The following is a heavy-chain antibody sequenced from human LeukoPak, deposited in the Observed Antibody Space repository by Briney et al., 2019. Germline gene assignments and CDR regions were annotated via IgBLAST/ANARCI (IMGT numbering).Heavy chain of an antibody. D-gene: IGHD2-2*01. V-gene: IGHV4-59*01. J-gene: IGHJ3*02. CDR3: ARVVVVPAAIQGAAFDI. CDR2: IYYSGST. CDR1: GGSISSYY. Sequence: SETLSLTCTVSGGSISSYYWSWIRQPPGKGLEWIGYIYYSGSTNYNPSLKSRVTISVDTSKNQFSLKLSSVTAADTAVYYCARVVVVPAAIQGAAFDIWGQGTMVTVSS.